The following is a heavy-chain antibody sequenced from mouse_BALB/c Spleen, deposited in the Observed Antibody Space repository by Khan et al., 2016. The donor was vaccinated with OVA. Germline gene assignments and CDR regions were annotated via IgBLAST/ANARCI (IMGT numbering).Heavy chain of an antibody. CDR2: IYPGDGDT. V-gene: IGHV1-87*01. CDR1: GYTFTSYW. CDR3: ARDGSRYAMDY. D-gene: IGHD1-1*01. Sequence: QVQLQQSGAELARPGASVKLSRKASGYTFTSYWMQWVKQRPGQGLEWIGAIYPGDGDTRYTQKFKGKATLTADKSSSTAYMQLSSLASEDSAVYYCARDGSRYAMDYWGQGTSVTVSS. J-gene: IGHJ4*01.